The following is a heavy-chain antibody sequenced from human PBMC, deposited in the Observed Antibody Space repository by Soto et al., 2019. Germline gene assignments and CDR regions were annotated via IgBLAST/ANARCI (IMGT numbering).Heavy chain of an antibody. Sequence: GGSLRLSCAASGFTFSSYAMSWVRQAPGKGLEWVSAISGSGGSTYYADSVKGRFTISRDNSKNTLYLQMNSLRAEDTAVYYCANPGAGVYSSSWYWAFDYWGQGTLVTVSS. D-gene: IGHD6-13*01. CDR2: ISGSGGST. V-gene: IGHV3-23*01. CDR3: ANPGAGVYSSSWYWAFDY. CDR1: GFTFSSYA. J-gene: IGHJ4*02.